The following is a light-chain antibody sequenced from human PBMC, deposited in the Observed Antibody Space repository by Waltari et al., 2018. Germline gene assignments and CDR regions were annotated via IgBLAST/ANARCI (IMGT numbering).Light chain of an antibody. V-gene: IGLV2-23*01. Sequence: QSALTQPASVSGSPGQSITISCTGASSSIGDSNFVSWYQQHPGKAPKLMIYEGDKRPSGVSNRFSGSKSGNMASLTISGLQAEDEADYYCCSYATSSPWVFGGGTKVTVL. CDR2: EGD. J-gene: IGLJ3*02. CDR3: CSYATSSPWV. CDR1: SSSIGDSNF.